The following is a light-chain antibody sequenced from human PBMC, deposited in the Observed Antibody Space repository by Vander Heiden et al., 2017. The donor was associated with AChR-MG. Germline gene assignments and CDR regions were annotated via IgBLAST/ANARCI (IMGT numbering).Light chain of an antibody. Sequence: EIVLTQSPGTLSLSPGESATLSCRASQSVSSSYLAWYQQKPGQAPRLLIYGASSRATGIPDRFSGSGSGTDFTLTISRLEPEDFAVYYCQQYVSSPYTFARGPSWRSN. CDR2: GAS. J-gene: IGKJ2*01. CDR3: QQYVSSPYT. CDR1: QSVSSSY. V-gene: IGKV3-20*01.